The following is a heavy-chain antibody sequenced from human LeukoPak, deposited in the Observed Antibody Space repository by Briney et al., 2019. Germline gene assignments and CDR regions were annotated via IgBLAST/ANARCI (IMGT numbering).Heavy chain of an antibody. Sequence: QPGGSLRLSCAASGFTFSSYGMHWVRQAPGKGLEWVAVISYDGSNKYYADSVKGRFTISRDNSKNTLYLQMNSLRAEDTAVYYCARGRVEMATIIDYWGQGTLVTVSS. D-gene: IGHD5-24*01. CDR1: GFTFSSYG. V-gene: IGHV3-30*03. CDR3: ARGRVEMATIIDY. J-gene: IGHJ4*02. CDR2: ISYDGSNK.